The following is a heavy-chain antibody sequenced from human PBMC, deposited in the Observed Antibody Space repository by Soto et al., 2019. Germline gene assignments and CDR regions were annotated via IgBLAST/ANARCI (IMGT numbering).Heavy chain of an antibody. Sequence: PSETLSLTCTVSGGSVSSESHYWSWIRQTPGKGLEWIGYIYYTGSTNYNPSLKGRVTMSVDTSRDQVSLRLRSVTRADTAVYYCARDYYYYGMDVWGQGTTVTVSS. CDR3: ARDYYYYGMDV. CDR1: GGSVSSESHY. CDR2: IYYTGST. V-gene: IGHV4-61*01. J-gene: IGHJ6*02.